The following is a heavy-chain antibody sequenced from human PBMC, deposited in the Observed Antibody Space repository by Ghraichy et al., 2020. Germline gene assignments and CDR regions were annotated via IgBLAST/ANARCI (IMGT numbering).Heavy chain of an antibody. J-gene: IGHJ4*02. D-gene: IGHD6-6*01. Sequence: GGSLRLSCAASGFTFSTYAMRWVRQAAGKGLEWVSSISDSGADRFYADSVKGWFTISRDNSKNTLYLQMNSLRAEDTAVYYCAKKYSSSSKYIDYWGQGTLVTVSS. CDR2: ISDSGADR. CDR1: GFTFSTYA. V-gene: IGHV3-23*01. CDR3: AKKYSSSSKYIDY.